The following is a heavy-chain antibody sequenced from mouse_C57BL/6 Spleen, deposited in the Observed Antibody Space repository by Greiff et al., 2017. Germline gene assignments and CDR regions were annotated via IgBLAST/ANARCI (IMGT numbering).Heavy chain of an antibody. CDR2: INPNYGTT. Sequence: EVKLVESGPGLVQPGASVKISCKASGYSFTDYNMNWVQQRNGKSLEWIGVINPNYGTTSYNQKFKGKDTLAVDQSSSTAYMQLNSLTSEDSAVYYCASHAWFAYWGQGTLVTVSA. V-gene: IGHV1-39*01. J-gene: IGHJ3*01. CDR1: GYSFTDYN. CDR3: ASHAWFAY.